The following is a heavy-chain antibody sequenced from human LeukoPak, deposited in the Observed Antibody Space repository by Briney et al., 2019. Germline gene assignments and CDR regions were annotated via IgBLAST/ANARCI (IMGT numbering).Heavy chain of an antibody. D-gene: IGHD1-26*01. CDR1: GFSLSGHW. J-gene: IGHJ4*02. CDR3: AYRNNFEY. V-gene: IGHV3-7*03. CDR2: IKAGGSEK. Sequence: GGSLRLSCATSGFSLSGHWMNWVRQPPGKGLEWVANIKAGGSEKTYVDSVKGRFTISRDDAKRTVDLQMDNLRTEDTAVYYCAYRNNFEYWGQGTLVTVSS.